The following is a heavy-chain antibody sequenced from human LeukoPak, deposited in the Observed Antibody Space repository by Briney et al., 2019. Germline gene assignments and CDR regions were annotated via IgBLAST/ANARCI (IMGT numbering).Heavy chain of an antibody. J-gene: IGHJ4*02. CDR1: GYTFTSFY. D-gene: IGHD4-17*01. V-gene: IGHV1-46*01. Sequence: GASVKVSCKASGYTFTSFYMHWVRQAPGQGLEWMGIINPRGGSASAAQKFQGRLTLTRDTSTSTVYMDLSSLRSQDTAVYYCARESTTHDYGDFFDYWGQGTLVTVSS. CDR3: ARESTTHDYGDFFDY. CDR2: INPRGGSA.